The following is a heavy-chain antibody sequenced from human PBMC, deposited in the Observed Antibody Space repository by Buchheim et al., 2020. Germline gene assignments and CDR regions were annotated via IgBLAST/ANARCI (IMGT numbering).Heavy chain of an antibody. Sequence: QLQLQESGPGLVKPSETLSLTCTVSGGSISSSSYYWGWIRQPPGKGLEWIGSIYYSGSTYYKPSLKSRVNISVDTSKNQLLLKLSSVTAADTAVYYCASASSYYDILTGYYNRAFDYWGQGTL. J-gene: IGHJ4*02. CDR3: ASASSYYDILTGYYNRAFDY. CDR1: GGSISSSSYY. V-gene: IGHV4-39*01. CDR2: IYYSGST. D-gene: IGHD3-9*01.